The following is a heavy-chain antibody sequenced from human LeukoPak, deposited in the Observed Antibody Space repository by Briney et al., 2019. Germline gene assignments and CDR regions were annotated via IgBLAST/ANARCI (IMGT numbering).Heavy chain of an antibody. D-gene: IGHD3-10*01. J-gene: IGHJ5*02. V-gene: IGHV4-34*01. CDR2: INHSGST. Sequence: SETLSLTCAVYGGSFSGYYWSWIRQPPGKGLEWIGEINHSGSTNYNPSLKSRVTISVDTSKNQFSLKLSSVTAADTAVYYCARGARYYGSGSYYWFDPWGQGTLVTVSS. CDR1: GGSFSGYY. CDR3: ARGARYYGSGSYYWFDP.